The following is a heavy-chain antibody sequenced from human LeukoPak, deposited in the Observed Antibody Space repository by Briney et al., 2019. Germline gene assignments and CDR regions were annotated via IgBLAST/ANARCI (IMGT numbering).Heavy chain of an antibody. V-gene: IGHV4-39*07. CDR2: IYYSGST. CDR3: ARESSSWYLDPGTYYYYMDV. J-gene: IGHJ6*03. CDR1: GGSISSSSYY. D-gene: IGHD6-13*01. Sequence: SETLSLTCTVSGGSISSSSYYWGWIRQPPGKGLEWIGSIYYSGSTYYNPSLKSRVTISVDTSKNQFSLKLSSVTAADTAVYYCARESSSWYLDPGTYYYYMDVWGKGTTVTVSS.